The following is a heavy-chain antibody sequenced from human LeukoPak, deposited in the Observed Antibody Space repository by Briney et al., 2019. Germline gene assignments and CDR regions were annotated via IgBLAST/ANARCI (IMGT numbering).Heavy chain of an antibody. Sequence: GGSLRLSCAASGFTFSGYAMSWVRQAPGKGLEWGSPISGSGGSTYYADSVKGRFTISRDNSKNTLYLQMNSLRAEDTAVYYCAKDSQTSTSFWGQGTLVTVSS. CDR2: ISGSGGST. J-gene: IGHJ4*02. CDR3: AKDSQTSTSF. D-gene: IGHD1-1*01. V-gene: IGHV3-23*01. CDR1: GFTFSGYA.